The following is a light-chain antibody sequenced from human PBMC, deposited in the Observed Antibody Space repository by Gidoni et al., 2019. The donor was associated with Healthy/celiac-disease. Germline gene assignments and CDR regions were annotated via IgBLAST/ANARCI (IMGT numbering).Light chain of an antibody. CDR2: AAS. CDR3: QKYNSAPTWT. Sequence: DIQMTQSPSSLSASVGDRVTITCRASQGISNYLAWYQQKPGKVPKRLIYAASTLQSGVPSRFSGSGSGTDFTLTISSLQPEDVATDYCQKYNSAPTWTFXQXTKVEIK. CDR1: QGISNY. V-gene: IGKV1-27*01. J-gene: IGKJ1*01.